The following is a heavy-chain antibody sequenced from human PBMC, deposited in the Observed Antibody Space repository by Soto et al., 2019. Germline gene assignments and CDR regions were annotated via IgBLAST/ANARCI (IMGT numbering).Heavy chain of an antibody. Sequence: QVTLKESGPTLVKPTQTLTLTCTVSGLSLRTTGVGVGWVRQPPGKALEWLALLYWDDDKRYSPSLRSRLTIAKDLSETQVVLTMTNIDTVDTATYYCVQSRCGGDCLEIYSSHAYNGLDVWGQGTTVTVSS. J-gene: IGHJ6*02. D-gene: IGHD2-21*02. CDR3: VQSRCGGDCLEIYSSHAYNGLDV. CDR2: LYWDDDK. V-gene: IGHV2-5*02. CDR1: GLSLRTTGVG.